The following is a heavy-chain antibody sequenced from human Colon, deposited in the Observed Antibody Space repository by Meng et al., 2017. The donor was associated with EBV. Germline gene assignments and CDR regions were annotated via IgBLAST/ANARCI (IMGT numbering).Heavy chain of an antibody. D-gene: IGHD2-8*01. CDR3: ARGGGVIKGLVTWFDP. CDR1: GGSLSGYY. CDR2: INHSGTI. V-gene: IGHV4-34*01. J-gene: IGHJ5*02. Sequence: QGQLQQGGGGLVNPSATLSLPCGVYGGSLSGYYWSWIRQTPGKGLEWIGEINHSGTINYNPSLRSRVTISVDRSNNQFSLRLSSVTAADTAVYYCARGGGVIKGLVTWFDPWGQGTLVTVSS.